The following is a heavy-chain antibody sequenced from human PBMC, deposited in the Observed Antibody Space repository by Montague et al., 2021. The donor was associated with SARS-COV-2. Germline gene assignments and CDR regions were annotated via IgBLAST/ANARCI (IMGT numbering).Heavy chain of an antibody. CDR3: ARQKMGSGTIFGVVIHDRWFDP. J-gene: IGHJ5*02. Sequence: SETLSLTCTVSGGSISSSSYYWGWIRQPPGKGLEWIGSIYYSGSTYYNPSLKSRVTISVDTSKNQFSLKLSSVTAADTAVYYCARQKMGSGTIFGVVIHDRWFDPWGQGTLVTVSS. D-gene: IGHD3-3*01. CDR1: GGSISSSSYY. CDR2: IYYSGST. V-gene: IGHV4-39*01.